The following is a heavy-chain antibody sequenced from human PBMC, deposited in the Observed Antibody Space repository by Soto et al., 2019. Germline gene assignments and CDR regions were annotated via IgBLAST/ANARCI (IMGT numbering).Heavy chain of an antibody. V-gene: IGHV4-34*01. CDR1: GDSLRGQS. Sequence: SETLSLTCAVVGDSLRGQSWNWIRQSPGKGLEWIGELDQSGGTNYNPSLKSRAIISDDTSKNQFSLTLTSVTAADTAVYYCAREDSYGWSGERLDVWGQGTTVTVSS. D-gene: IGHD6-19*01. CDR3: AREDSYGWSGERLDV. J-gene: IGHJ6*02. CDR2: LDQSGGT.